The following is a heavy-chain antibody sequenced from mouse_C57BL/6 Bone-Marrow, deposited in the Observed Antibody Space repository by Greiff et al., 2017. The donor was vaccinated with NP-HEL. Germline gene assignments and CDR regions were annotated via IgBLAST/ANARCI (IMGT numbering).Heavy chain of an antibody. D-gene: IGHD1-1*01. CDR2: IWGDGST. V-gene: IGHV2-3*01. J-gene: IGHJ1*03. Sequence: QVQLKQSGPGLVAPSQSLSITCTVSGFSLTSYGVSWVRQPPGKGLEWLGVIWGDGSTNYHSALISRLSISKDNSKSQVFLKLNSLQTDDTATYYCAKPKILTTVVARYWYFDVWGTGTTVTVSS. CDR1: GFSLTSYG. CDR3: AKPKILTTVVARYWYFDV.